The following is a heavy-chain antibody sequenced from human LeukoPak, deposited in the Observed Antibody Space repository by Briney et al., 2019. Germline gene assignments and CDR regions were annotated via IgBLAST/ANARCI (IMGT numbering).Heavy chain of an antibody. D-gene: IGHD3-10*01. J-gene: IGHJ4*02. CDR2: INPNSGST. CDR3: ARSQSITMVRGANY. CDR1: GYTFTCYY. Sequence: GASVKVSCKASGYTFTCYYMHWVRQAPGQGLEWMGWINPNSGSTNYAQKFQGRVTMTRDTSISTAYMELSRLRSDDTAVYYCARSQSITMVRGANYWGQGTLVTVSS. V-gene: IGHV1-2*02.